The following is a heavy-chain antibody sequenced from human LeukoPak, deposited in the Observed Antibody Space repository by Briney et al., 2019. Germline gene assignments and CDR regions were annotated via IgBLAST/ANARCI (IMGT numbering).Heavy chain of an antibody. V-gene: IGHV6-1*01. J-gene: IGHJ4*02. CDR3: AREEDYSSGWLTD. D-gene: IGHD6-19*01. Sequence: SQTLSLTCAISGDSVSSNRAAWNGIRQSPSRGLEWLGRTYYRSKWYNDYAVSVKSRITINPDTSKKQFSLQLKYVTPEDTAVYYCAREEDYSSGWLTDWGQGTLVIVSS. CDR2: TYYRSKWYN. CDR1: GDSVSSNRAA.